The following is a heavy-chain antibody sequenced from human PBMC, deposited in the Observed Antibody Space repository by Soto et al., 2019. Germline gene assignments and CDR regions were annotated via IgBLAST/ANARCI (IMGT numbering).Heavy chain of an antibody. CDR1: GGSISSGGYY. Sequence: QVQLQESGPGLVKPSQTLSLTCTVSGGSISSGGYYWSWIRQHPGKGLEWIGYIYYSGSTYYNPSLEGRVTIAVDTSKNQFSLKLSSVTAADTAVYYCARGPVENPTYSSSSGYFDYWGQGTLVTVSS. V-gene: IGHV4-31*03. CDR2: IYYSGST. J-gene: IGHJ4*02. CDR3: ARGPVENPTYSSSSGYFDY. D-gene: IGHD6-6*01.